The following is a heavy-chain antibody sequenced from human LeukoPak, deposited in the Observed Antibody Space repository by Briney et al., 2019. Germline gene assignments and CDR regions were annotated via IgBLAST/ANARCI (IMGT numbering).Heavy chain of an antibody. J-gene: IGHJ4*02. Sequence: ASVTVSCKVSGYTLTELSMHWVRQAPGNGLEWMGGFDPEDGETIYAQKFQGRVTMTEDTSTDTAYMELSSLRSEDTAVYYCATAPPQVAHYLPFDYWGQGTLVTVSS. V-gene: IGHV1-24*01. CDR1: GYTLTELS. CDR3: ATAPPQVAHYLPFDY. D-gene: IGHD2-15*01. CDR2: FDPEDGET.